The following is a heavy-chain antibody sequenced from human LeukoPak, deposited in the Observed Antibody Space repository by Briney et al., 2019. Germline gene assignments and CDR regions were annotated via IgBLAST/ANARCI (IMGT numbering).Heavy chain of an antibody. D-gene: IGHD3-10*01. J-gene: IGHJ4*02. CDR2: MNPNSGNT. CDR1: GYTFTSYD. CDR3: ARDKSITRPYYFDY. Sequence: ASVKVSCKASGYTFTSYDINWVRQATGQGLEWMGWMNPNSGNTGYAQKLQGRVTMTTDTSTSTAYMELRSLRSDDTAVYYCARDKSITRPYYFDYWGQGTLVTVSS. V-gene: IGHV1-8*01.